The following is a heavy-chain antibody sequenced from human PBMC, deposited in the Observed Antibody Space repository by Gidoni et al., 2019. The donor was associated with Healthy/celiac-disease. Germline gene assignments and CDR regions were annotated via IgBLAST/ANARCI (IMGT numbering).Heavy chain of an antibody. CDR3: AKASKPFLPYYYGSGRRSGYGMDV. CDR2: ISYDGSNK. CDR1: GFTFSSYG. Sequence: QVQLVESGGGVVQPGRSLRLSCAASGFTFSSYGMHWVRQAPAKGLEWVAVISYDGSNKYYADPVKGRFTISRDNSKNTLYLQMNSLRAEDTAVYYCAKASKPFLPYYYGSGRRSGYGMDVWGQGTTVTVSS. V-gene: IGHV3-30*18. J-gene: IGHJ6*02. D-gene: IGHD3-10*01.